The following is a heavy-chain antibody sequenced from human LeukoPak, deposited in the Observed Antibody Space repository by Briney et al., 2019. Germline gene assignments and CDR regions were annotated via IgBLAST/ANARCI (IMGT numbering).Heavy chain of an antibody. CDR1: VVSISSGIFY. V-gene: IGHV4-39*07. J-gene: IGHJ4*02. CDR2: IYYSGNT. D-gene: IGHD4-17*01. CDR3: ARGGAYGDYARHDY. Sequence: SETLSLTCTDSVVSISSGIFYWGWIRQPPGEGLEWFGNIYYSGNTYYNPPLKSRVTISVDTSKNQFSLKRTSVTPPDTAVYYCARGGAYGDYARHDYWGQGNLVTVSS.